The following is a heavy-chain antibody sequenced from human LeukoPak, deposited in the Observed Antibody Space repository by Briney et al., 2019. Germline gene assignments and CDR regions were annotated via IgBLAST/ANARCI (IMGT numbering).Heavy chain of an antibody. D-gene: IGHD6-19*01. CDR3: ARGTLYSGWSYYFDY. CDR1: GGSISSSSYY. J-gene: IGHJ4*02. V-gene: IGHV4-39*07. CDR2: IYYSGST. Sequence: PSETLSLTCTVSGGSISSSSYYWGWIRQPPGKGLEWIGSIYYSGSTYYNPSLKSRVTMSVDTSKNQFSLKLSSVTAADTAMYYCARGTLYSGWSYYFDYWGQGSQVTVSS.